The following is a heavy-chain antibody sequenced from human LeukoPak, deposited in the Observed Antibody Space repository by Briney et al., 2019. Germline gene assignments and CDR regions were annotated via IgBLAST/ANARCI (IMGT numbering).Heavy chain of an antibody. J-gene: IGHJ1*01. D-gene: IGHD1-14*01. CDR2: ISSSSSTI. CDR1: GFTFSSYA. Sequence: HPGGSLRLSCAASGFTFSSYAMSWVRQAPGKGLEWVSYISSSSSTIYYGDSVKGRFTVSRDNAKNSLYLQMNSLSTDDTALYYCATRTRGLNFQHWGQGTLVTVSS. V-gene: IGHV3-48*04. CDR3: ATRTRGLNFQH.